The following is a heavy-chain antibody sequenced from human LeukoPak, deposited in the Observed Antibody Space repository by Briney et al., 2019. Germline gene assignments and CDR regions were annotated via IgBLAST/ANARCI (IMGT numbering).Heavy chain of an antibody. Sequence: SGPTLVKPTQTLTLTCTFSGFSLSTSGVGVGWIRQPPGKALEWLAFIYWDDDKRYSPSLESRLTITKDTFKNQVVPTMTNMDPVDTATYYCAHSEDYYGSVDAFDIWGQGTMVTVSS. CDR2: IYWDDDK. CDR3: AHSEDYYGSVDAFDI. D-gene: IGHD3-10*01. CDR1: GFSLSTSGVG. V-gene: IGHV2-5*02. J-gene: IGHJ3*02.